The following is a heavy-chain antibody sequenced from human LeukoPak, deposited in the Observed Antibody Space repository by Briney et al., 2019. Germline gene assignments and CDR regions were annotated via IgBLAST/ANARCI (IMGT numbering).Heavy chain of an antibody. Sequence: GGSLRLSCAASRFTFSDYWMHWVRQAPGKGLVWVSRINRDGGGTTYADSVKGRFTISRDNAKNTLYLQMNSLRAEDTAVHYCAREPIVVVPAAEDYWGQGTLVTVSS. J-gene: IGHJ4*02. V-gene: IGHV3-74*01. CDR2: INRDGGGT. D-gene: IGHD2-2*01. CDR3: AREPIVVVPAAEDY. CDR1: RFTFSDYW.